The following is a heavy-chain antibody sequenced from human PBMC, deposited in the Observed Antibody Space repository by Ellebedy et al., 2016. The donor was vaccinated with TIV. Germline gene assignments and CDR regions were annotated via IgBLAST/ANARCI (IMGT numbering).Heavy chain of an antibody. CDR3: ARDGSEWSRDY. D-gene: IGHD3-3*01. CDR1: GFTFNIAG. Sequence: GGSLRLSXAASGFTFNIAGMTWVRQAPGKGLEWVGTIVFCGTAAYYSDSVKGRFIISRDNAKNSLFLQMNSLRVEDTAVYYCARDGSEWSRDYWGQGTLVTVSS. V-gene: IGHV3-21*01. J-gene: IGHJ4*02. CDR2: IVFCGTAA.